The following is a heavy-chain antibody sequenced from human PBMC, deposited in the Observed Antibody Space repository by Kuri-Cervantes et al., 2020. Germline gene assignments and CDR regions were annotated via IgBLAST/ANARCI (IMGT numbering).Heavy chain of an antibody. CDR1: GFTFSSYG. J-gene: IGHJ5*02. CDR3: ARAGESRFRELLYPRWFDP. Sequence: GGSLRLSCAASGFTFSSYGMHWVRQAPGKGLEWVSSITSTSSKIDYADSVKGRFTTSRDNAKNSLYLQMNSLRAEDTAVYYCARAGESRFRELLYPRWFDPWGQGTLVTVSS. D-gene: IGHD3-10*01. CDR2: ITSTSSKI. V-gene: IGHV3-21*01.